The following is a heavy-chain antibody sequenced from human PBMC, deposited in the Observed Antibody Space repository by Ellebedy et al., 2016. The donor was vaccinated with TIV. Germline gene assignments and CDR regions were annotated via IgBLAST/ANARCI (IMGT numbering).Heavy chain of an antibody. CDR1: GITYNQYG. Sequence: GESLKISCSASGITYNQYGMHWVRQAPGKGLEWVAVISDDGRKAYYSESAKGRYTISRDNSKNTLLLIMNSLRSEDTAMYYCARDKVGRYYGSGSYTDHWGQGTLVVVSS. D-gene: IGHD3-10*01. J-gene: IGHJ4*02. CDR3: ARDKVGRYYGSGSYTDH. V-gene: IGHV3-30*03. CDR2: ISDDGRKA.